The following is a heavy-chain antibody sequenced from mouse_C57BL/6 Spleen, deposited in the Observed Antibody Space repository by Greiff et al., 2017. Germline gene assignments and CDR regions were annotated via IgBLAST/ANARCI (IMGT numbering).Heavy chain of an antibody. V-gene: IGHV7-1*01. CDR1: GFTFSDFY. Sequence: EVQGVESGGGLVQSGRSLRLSCATSGFTFSDFYMEWVRQAPGKGLEWIAASRNKANDYTTEYSASVKGRFIVSRDTSQSILYLQMYALRAEDTAIYYCARGDGEGWYFDVWGTGTTVTVSS. J-gene: IGHJ1*03. CDR3: ARGDGEGWYFDV. CDR2: SRNKANDYTT.